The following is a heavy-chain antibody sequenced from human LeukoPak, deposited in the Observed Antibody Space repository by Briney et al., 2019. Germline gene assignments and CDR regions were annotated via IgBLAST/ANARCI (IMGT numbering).Heavy chain of an antibody. J-gene: IGHJ5*02. CDR2: INPNSGGT. V-gene: IGHV1-2*02. CDR1: GYTFTGYY. CDR3: ARDDPGRYCSSTSCYVNWFDP. D-gene: IGHD2-2*01. Sequence: GASVKVSCKASGYTFTGYYMHWVRQAPGQGLEWMGWINPNSGGTNYAQKFQGRVTMTRDTSINTAYMELSRLRSDDTAVYYCARDDPGRYCSSTSCYVNWFDPWGQGTLVTVSS.